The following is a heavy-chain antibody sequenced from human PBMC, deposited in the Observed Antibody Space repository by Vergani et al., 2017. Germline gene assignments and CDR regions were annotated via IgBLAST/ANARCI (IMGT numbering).Heavy chain of an antibody. CDR2: ISSSGSTI. CDR3: ARDGTTVTTDY. Sequence: EVQLVESGGGLVQPGGSLRLSCAASGFTFSSYEMNWVRQAPGKGLEWVSYISSSGSTIYYADSVKGRFTISRDNAKNSLYLRMNSLRAEDTAVDYCARDGTTVTTDYWGQGTLVTVSS. J-gene: IGHJ4*02. CDR1: GFTFSSYE. D-gene: IGHD4-17*01. V-gene: IGHV3-48*03.